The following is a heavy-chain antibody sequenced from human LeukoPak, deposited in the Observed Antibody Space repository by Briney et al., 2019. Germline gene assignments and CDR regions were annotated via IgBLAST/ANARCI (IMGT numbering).Heavy chain of an antibody. J-gene: IGHJ3*02. CDR2: FSVFGGSI. Sequence: GGSLRLSCADSGFTFDDYAMHWGRQARGKGVEWVSLFSVFGGSIYSADSVTRRFTISRDNSKTSLYLQLNSLRTEDTALYYCAKDDCSSTSCRTFDIWGQGTMVTVFS. V-gene: IGHV3-43*02. CDR1: GFTFDDYA. CDR3: AKDDCSSTSCRTFDI. D-gene: IGHD2-2*01.